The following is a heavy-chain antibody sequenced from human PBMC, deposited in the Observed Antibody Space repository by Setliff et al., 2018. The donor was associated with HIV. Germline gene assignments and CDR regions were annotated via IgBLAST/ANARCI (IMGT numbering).Heavy chain of an antibody. CDR2: ISNDGTTT. J-gene: IGHJ4*02. V-gene: IGHV3-74*01. CDR3: ARYLILCSGGTCSSVALDY. D-gene: IGHD2-15*01. Sequence: SCKASGYTFTNYDINWVRQAPGKGLVWVSRISNDGTTTTYADAVKGRFTISRDNAKNTLYLQMNNLGVEDTGLYYCARYLILCSGGTCSSVALDYWGQGTWVTVSS. CDR1: GYTFTNYD.